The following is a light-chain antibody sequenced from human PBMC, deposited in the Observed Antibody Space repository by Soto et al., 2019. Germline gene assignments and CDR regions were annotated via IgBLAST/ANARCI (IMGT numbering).Light chain of an antibody. Sequence: ENVLTQSPGTLSLSPGDRATLSCRASQSFSSSYLAWYQQKPGQAPRLLIYGASIRATGIPDRFSGSGSGTDLTLTISRLEPEDFAVYYCQQYHTSPITFGQGTRLEIK. CDR1: QSFSSSY. CDR2: GAS. V-gene: IGKV3-20*01. CDR3: QQYHTSPIT. J-gene: IGKJ5*01.